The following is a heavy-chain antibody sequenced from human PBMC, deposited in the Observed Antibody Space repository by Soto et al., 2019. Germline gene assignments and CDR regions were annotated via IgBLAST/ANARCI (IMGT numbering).Heavy chain of an antibody. CDR3: ARVLRYFDLDYCGMDV. CDR1: GGSVSSGSYY. Sequence: SETLSLTCTVSGGSVSSGSYYWSWIRQPPGKGLEWIGYIYYSGSTNYNPSLKSRVTISVDTSKNQFSLKLSSVTAADTAVYYCARVLRYFDLDYCGMDVWGQGTTVTVSS. J-gene: IGHJ6*02. D-gene: IGHD3-9*01. CDR2: IYYSGST. V-gene: IGHV4-61*01.